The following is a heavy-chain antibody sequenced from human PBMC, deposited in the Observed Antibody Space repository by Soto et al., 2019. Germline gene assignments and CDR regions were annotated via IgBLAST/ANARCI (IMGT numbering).Heavy chain of an antibody. V-gene: IGHV3-23*01. Sequence: RRSLRLSCGASGSTFSSYAMSWVRHAPGKGMEWVSAIIGSGGSTYYADSVQGRFTISRDNSKNTLYLQMNSLRAEDTAVYYCANKGILNAAALDYWGQGTLVTVSS. J-gene: IGHJ4*01. D-gene: IGHD3-9*01. CDR3: ANKGILNAAALDY. CDR1: GSTFSSYA. CDR2: IIGSGGST.